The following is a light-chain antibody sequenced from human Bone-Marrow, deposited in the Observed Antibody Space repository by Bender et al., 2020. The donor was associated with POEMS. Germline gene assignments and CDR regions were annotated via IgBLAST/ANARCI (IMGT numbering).Light chain of an antibody. CDR2: GYN. CDR3: QSYDNSLGGWV. Sequence: QSVLTQPPSASGTPGQSVTISCTGSSSNTGSGYDINWYQHLPGTAPKLLIYGYNNRPSGVPDRFSGSKSGTSASLAITGLQAGDEGDYYCQSYDNSLGGWVFGGGTKLTVL. J-gene: IGLJ3*02. CDR1: SSNTGSGYD. V-gene: IGLV1-40*01.